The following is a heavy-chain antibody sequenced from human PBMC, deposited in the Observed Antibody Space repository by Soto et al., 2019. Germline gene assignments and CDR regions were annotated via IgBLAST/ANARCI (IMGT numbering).Heavy chain of an antibody. CDR3: ARGGSSSGWYEYFQH. Sequence: ASVKVSCKASGYTFTSYGISWVRQAPGQGLEWMGWISAYNGNTNYAQKLQGRVTMTTDTSTSTAYMELRSLRSDDTAVYYFARGGSSSGWYEYFQHWGQGTLVTVSS. CDR1: GYTFTSYG. J-gene: IGHJ1*01. V-gene: IGHV1-18*01. CDR2: ISAYNGNT. D-gene: IGHD6-19*01.